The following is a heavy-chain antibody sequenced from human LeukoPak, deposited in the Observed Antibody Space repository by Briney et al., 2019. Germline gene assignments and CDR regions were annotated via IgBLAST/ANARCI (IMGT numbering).Heavy chain of an antibody. CDR1: GFTVSSYA. V-gene: IGHV3-23*01. CDR3: ARRRYDWGGDFAN. CDR2: IGGGGTL. D-gene: IGHD3-16*01. Sequence: PGGSLRLSCVASGFTVSSYAMGWVRQAPGKGLEWVSAIGGGGTLYYADSVKGRFSISRDISKNTLLLQMNSLRAEDTAVYYCARRRYDWGGDFANWGQGTLVTVSS. J-gene: IGHJ4*02.